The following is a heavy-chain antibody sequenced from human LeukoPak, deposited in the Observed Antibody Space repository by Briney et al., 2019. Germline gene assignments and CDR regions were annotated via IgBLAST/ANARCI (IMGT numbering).Heavy chain of an antibody. CDR3: AKDGGIAAAGIGYFQH. J-gene: IGHJ1*01. CDR1: GFTFSSYG. D-gene: IGHD6-13*01. V-gene: IGHV3-30*18. CDR2: ISYDGSNK. Sequence: GGSLRLSCAASGFTFSSYGMHWVRQAPGKGLEWVAVISYDGSNKYYADSVKGRFTISRDNSKNTLYLQMNSLRAEDTAVYYCAKDGGIAAAGIGYFQHWGQGTLVTVSS.